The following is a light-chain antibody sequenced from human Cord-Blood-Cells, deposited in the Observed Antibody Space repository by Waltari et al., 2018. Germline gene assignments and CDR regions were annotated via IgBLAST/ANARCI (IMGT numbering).Light chain of an antibody. J-gene: IGLJ1*01. Sequence: QSALNQPVSVSGSPAQSINIPSTGTHTHVVSSNLVSWDQQHPGKAPNLMIYEGSKRPSGVSNRFPGSKSGNTASLTISGLQAEDEADYCCCSYTSSSTYVFGTGTKVTVV. CDR2: EGS. CDR1: HTHVVSSNL. V-gene: IGLV2-14*02. CDR3: CSYTSSSTYV.